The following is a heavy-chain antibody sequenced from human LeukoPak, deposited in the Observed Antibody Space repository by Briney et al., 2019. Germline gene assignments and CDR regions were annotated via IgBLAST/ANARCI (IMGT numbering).Heavy chain of an antibody. CDR1: GFTFSSYE. CDR2: ISSSGSTI. V-gene: IGHV3-48*03. J-gene: IGHJ4*02. Sequence: PGGSLRLSCAASGFTFSSYEMNWVRQAPGKGLEWVSYISSSGSTIYYADSVKGRFTISRDNAKNSLYLQMNSLRAEDTAVYYCARVIRPNGSGSYYPDYWGQGTLVTVSS. CDR3: ARVIRPNGSGSYYPDY. D-gene: IGHD3-10*01.